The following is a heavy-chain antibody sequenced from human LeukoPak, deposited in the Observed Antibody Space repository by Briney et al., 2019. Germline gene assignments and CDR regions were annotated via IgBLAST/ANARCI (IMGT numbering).Heavy chain of an antibody. CDR1: GYSFTSYW. CDR2: IYPGDSDT. D-gene: IGHD5-18*01. CDR3: ARHNGRGYSYGPYYYYYTDV. J-gene: IGHJ6*03. Sequence: GESLKISCKGSGYSFTSYWIGWVRQMPGKGLEWMGIIYPGDSDTRYSPSFQGQVTISADKSISTAYLQWSSLKASDTAMYYCARHNGRGYSYGPYYYYYTDVWGKGTTVTVSS. V-gene: IGHV5-51*01.